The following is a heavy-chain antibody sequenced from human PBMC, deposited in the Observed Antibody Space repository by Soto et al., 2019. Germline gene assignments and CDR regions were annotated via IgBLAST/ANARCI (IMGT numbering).Heavy chain of an antibody. J-gene: IGHJ6*02. CDR1: GYNFAGYW. Sequence: GESLKISCKASGYNFAGYWIGWVRQMPGKGLEWLGIIFPGDSDTKYSPSFQGQVIISADKSIRTAYLQWSSLKASDTAIYYCARQSGMDVWGQGTTVTVSS. V-gene: IGHV5-51*01. D-gene: IGHD5-12*01. CDR3: ARQSGMDV. CDR2: IFPGDSDT.